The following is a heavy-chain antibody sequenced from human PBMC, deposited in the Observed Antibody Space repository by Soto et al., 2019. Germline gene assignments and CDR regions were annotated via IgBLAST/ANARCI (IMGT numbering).Heavy chain of an antibody. CDR1: GGTFSSYA. Sequence: QVQLVQSGAEVKKPGSSVKVSCKASGGTFSSYAISWVRQAPGQGLEWLGGLIPIFGTADYAQKFQGRVTITADESTSTAYMERSSLRSDDTAVYYCASQAAVELVDTIALEYFDYWVQGTLITVSS. V-gene: IGHV1-69*12. CDR3: ASQAAVELVDTIALEYFDY. CDR2: LIPIFGTA. D-gene: IGHD5-12*01. J-gene: IGHJ4*02.